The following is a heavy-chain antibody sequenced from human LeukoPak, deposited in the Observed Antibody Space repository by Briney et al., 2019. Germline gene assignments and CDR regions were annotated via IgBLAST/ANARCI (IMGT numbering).Heavy chain of an antibody. V-gene: IGHV3-23*01. Sequence: TGGSLRLSCAASGFSFSIYAMSWVRQAPGKGLEWVSAISSSGASTYYADSVKGRFAISRDNSKNTLYLQMNSLRDEDTAVYYCTHSITMVRGVITQYFQHWGQGTLVTVSS. CDR2: ISSSGAST. J-gene: IGHJ1*01. CDR1: GFSFSIYA. CDR3: THSITMVRGVITQYFQH. D-gene: IGHD3-10*01.